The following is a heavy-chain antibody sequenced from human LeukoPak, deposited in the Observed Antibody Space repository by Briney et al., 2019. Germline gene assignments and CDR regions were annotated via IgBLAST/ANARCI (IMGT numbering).Heavy chain of an antibody. CDR1: GYTLTELS. D-gene: IGHD4-23*01. CDR3: ATDCGNSGAFDI. CDR2: FDPEDGET. V-gene: IGHV1-24*01. J-gene: IGHJ3*02. Sequence: ASVEVSCKVSGYTLTELSMHWVRQAPGKGLEWMGGFDPEDGETIYAQKFQGRVTMTEDTSTDTAYMELSSLRSEDTAVYYCATDCGNSGAFDIWGQGTMVTVSS.